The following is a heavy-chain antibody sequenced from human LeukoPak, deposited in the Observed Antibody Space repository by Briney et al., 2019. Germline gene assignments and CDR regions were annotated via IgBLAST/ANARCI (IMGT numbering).Heavy chain of an antibody. J-gene: IGHJ3*02. V-gene: IGHV4-59*01. CDR3: ARDSVAGAGDRAFDI. CDR1: GGSISSYY. Sequence: SETLSLTCTASGGSISSYYWSWIRQPPGQGLEWIGYIYYSGSTNYNPSLKSRVTISVDSSKNQFSLKLSSVTAAHTAVYYCARDSVAGAGDRAFDIWGHGTMVTVSS. CDR2: IYYSGST. D-gene: IGHD2-15*01.